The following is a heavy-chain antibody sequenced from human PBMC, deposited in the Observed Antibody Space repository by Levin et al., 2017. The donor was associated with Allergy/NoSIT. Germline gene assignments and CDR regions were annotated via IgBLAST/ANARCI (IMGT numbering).Heavy chain of an antibody. Sequence: SQTLSLTCTVSGASISSYYWSWIRQPPGKGLEWIGCVHYSGSTKYNSSLKSRVAISVDTSKNQFSLKLSSVTSADTAVYYCARDRTTVSGDTTYYYGMAGWGQGTTVTVSS. CDR3: ARDRTTVSGDTTYYYGMAG. V-gene: IGHV4-59*01. D-gene: IGHD4-17*01. CDR1: GASISSYY. J-gene: IGHJ6*02. CDR2: VHYSGST.